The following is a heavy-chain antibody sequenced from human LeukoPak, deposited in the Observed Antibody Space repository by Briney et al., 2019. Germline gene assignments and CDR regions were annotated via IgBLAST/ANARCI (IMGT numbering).Heavy chain of an antibody. CDR3: ARHPGYYYDSSGYKTGDAFDI. CDR1: GYSFTSYW. V-gene: IGHV5-51*01. J-gene: IGHJ3*02. D-gene: IGHD3-22*01. CDR2: IYPGDSDT. Sequence: GESLKISCKGSGYSFTSYWIGWVRQMPGKGLEWMGIIYPGDSDTRYSPSFQGQVTISADKSISTAYLQWSSLKASDTAMYYCARHPGYYYDSSGYKTGDAFDIWGQGTMVTVSS.